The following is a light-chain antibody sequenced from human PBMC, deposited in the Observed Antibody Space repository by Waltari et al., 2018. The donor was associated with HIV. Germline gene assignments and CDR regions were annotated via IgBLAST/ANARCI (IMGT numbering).Light chain of an antibody. J-gene: IGLJ1*01. CDR3: QAWDDDTYS. CDR2: QDN. CDR1: NLGDKY. Sequence: SYELLQPPSVSVSPGQTASITCSGHNLGDKYASWYQQRPGQAPILVIYQDNKRPSGIPKRFSGSNYGNIATMTSSETQAIDEADYYSQAWDDDTYSFGTGNKVTVL. V-gene: IGLV3-1*01.